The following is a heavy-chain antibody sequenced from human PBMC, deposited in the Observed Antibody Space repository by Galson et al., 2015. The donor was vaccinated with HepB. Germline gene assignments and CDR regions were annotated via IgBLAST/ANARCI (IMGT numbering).Heavy chain of an antibody. CDR3: AKEGSSRWYGSHWYFDL. V-gene: IGHV3-23*01. Sequence: SLRLSCAASGFTFSSYSMNWVRQAPGKGLEWVSGISGSGDSTYYADSVKGRFTISRDNSKNTLHLQMNSLRVEDTAVYYCAKEGSSRWYGSHWYFDLWGRGTLVTVSS. CDR1: GFTFSSYS. CDR2: ISGSGDST. J-gene: IGHJ2*01. D-gene: IGHD6-13*01.